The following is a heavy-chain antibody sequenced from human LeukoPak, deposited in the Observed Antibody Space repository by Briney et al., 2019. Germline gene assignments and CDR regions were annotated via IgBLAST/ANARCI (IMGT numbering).Heavy chain of an antibody. D-gene: IGHD1-7*01. V-gene: IGHV3-49*03. J-gene: IGHJ3*02. CDR1: GFTFGDYA. CDR2: IRSKAYGGTT. Sequence: GGSLRLSCTASGFTFGDYAMSWFRQAPGKGLEWVGFIRSKAYGGTTEYAASVKGRFTISRDDSKSIAYLQMNSLKTEDTAVYYCTTGGSVMVAGTRAFDIWGQGTMVTVSS. CDR3: TTGGSVMVAGTRAFDI.